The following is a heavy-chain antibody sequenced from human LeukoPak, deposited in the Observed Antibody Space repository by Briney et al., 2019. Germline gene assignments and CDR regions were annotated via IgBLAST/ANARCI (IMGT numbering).Heavy chain of an antibody. CDR2: IYYSGST. CDR3: ARSGSDNDFPSLDL. CDR1: GGSLSNYY. V-gene: IGHV4-59*12. J-gene: IGHJ2*01. D-gene: IGHD3-3*01. Sequence: SETLSLTCSVSGGSLSNYYWSWIRQPPGKGLEWIGYIYYSGSTNYNPSLKSRVTISVDTSKNQFSLKLSSVTAADTAVYYCARSGSDNDFPSLDLWGRGTLVTVSS.